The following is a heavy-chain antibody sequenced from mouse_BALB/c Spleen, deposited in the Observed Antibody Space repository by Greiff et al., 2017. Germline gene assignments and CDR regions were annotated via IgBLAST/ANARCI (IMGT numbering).Heavy chain of an antibody. CDR3: NACSYYYDSSSYAMDY. J-gene: IGHJ4*01. D-gene: IGHD1-1*01. Sequence: EVQLQQSGAELVRSGASVKLSCTASGFNIKDYYMHWVKQRPEQGLEWIGWIDPENGDTEYAPKFQGKATMTADTSSNTAYLQLSSLTSEDTAVYYCNACSYYYDSSSYAMDYWGQGTSVTVSS. V-gene: IGHV14-4*02. CDR1: GFNIKDYY. CDR2: IDPENGDT.